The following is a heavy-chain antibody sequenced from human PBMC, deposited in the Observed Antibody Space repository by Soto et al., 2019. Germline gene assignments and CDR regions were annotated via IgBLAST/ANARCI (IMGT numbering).Heavy chain of an antibody. J-gene: IGHJ4*02. CDR1: GFTFTRYS. Sequence: GGSLRLSCAASGFTFTRYSMNWVRQAPGKGLEWVSSISSTTNYIYYGDSMKGRFTISRDNAKNSLYLEMDGLRAEDTAVYYCARESEDLTSNFDYWGQGTLVTVSS. V-gene: IGHV3-21*06. CDR3: ARESEDLTSNFDY. CDR2: ISSTTNYI.